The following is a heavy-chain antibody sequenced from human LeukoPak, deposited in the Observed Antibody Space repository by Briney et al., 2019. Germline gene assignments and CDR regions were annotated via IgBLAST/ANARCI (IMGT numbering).Heavy chain of an antibody. J-gene: IGHJ4*02. CDR1: GFTFSSYS. CDR2: ISSSSGYM. D-gene: IGHD3-22*01. CDR3: ARQMGYYYDSSIGGVDY. Sequence: GGSLRLSCAASGFTFSSYSMTWVRQAPGKGLDWVSSISSSSGYMYYADSVKGRFTISRDNAKNSLYLQMNSLRAEDTAVYHCARQMGYYYDSSIGGVDYWGQGTLVTVSS. V-gene: IGHV3-21*01.